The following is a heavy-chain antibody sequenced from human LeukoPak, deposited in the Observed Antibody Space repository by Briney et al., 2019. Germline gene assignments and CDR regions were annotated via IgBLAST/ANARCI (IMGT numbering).Heavy chain of an antibody. Sequence: GSLRLSCAASGFTFSSYAMSWIRQPPGKGLEWIGEINHSGSTNYNPSLKSRVTISVDTSKNQFSLKLSSVTAADTAVYYCARRWIQGMDVWGNGTTVTVSS. CDR2: INHSGST. V-gene: IGHV4-34*01. CDR3: ARRWIQGMDV. J-gene: IGHJ6*03. CDR1: GFTFSSYA. D-gene: IGHD5-18*01.